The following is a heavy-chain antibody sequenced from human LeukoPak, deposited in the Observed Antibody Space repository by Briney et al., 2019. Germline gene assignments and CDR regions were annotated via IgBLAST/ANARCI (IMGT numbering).Heavy chain of an antibody. D-gene: IGHD4-17*01. CDR3: ARNKKVTTRLGNWFDP. V-gene: IGHV4-34*01. CDR2: INHSGST. Sequence: KPSETLSLTCAVYGGSFSGYYWSWIRQPPGKGLEWIGEINHSGSTNYNPSLKSRVTISVDTSKNQFSLKLSSVTAADTAVYYCARNKKVTTRLGNWFDPWGQGTLVTVSS. J-gene: IGHJ5*02. CDR1: GGSFSGYY.